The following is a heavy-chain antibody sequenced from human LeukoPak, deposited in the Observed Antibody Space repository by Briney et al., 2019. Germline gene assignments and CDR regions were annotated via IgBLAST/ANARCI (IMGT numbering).Heavy chain of an antibody. CDR1: GYSISSGYY. Sequence: PSETLSLTCTVSGYSISSGYYWGWIRQPPGKGLEWIGNIYHSGSTYYNPSLKSRVTISVDTSKNQFSLKLSSVTAADTAVYYCANMRWLQSTFDYWGQGTLVTVSS. CDR3: ANMRWLQSTFDY. J-gene: IGHJ4*02. D-gene: IGHD5-24*01. V-gene: IGHV4-38-2*02. CDR2: IYHSGST.